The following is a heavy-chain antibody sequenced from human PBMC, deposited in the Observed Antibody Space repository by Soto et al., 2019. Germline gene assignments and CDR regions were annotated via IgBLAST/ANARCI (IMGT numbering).Heavy chain of an antibody. CDR1: GYTLTELS. V-gene: IGHV1-24*01. D-gene: IGHD6-6*01. CDR2: FDPEDGET. CDR3: ATVAARSPHYYFDY. J-gene: IGHJ4*02. Sequence: ASVKVSCKVSGYTLTELSMHWVRQAPGKGLEWMGGFDPEDGETIYAQKFQGRVTMTGDTSTDTAYMELSSLRSEDTAVYYCATVAARSPHYYFDYWGQGTLVTVSS.